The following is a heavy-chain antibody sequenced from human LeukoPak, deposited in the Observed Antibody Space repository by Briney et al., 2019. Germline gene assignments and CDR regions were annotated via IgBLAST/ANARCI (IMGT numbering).Heavy chain of an antibody. J-gene: IGHJ6*02. CDR2: MSGSGGST. Sequence: PGGSLRLSCAASGFIFSNYAMSWVRQAPGKGLEWVSAMSGSGGSTYYADSVKGRFSISRDNSKNTLYMQMNSLRAEDTAVYYCAKWGRVFFPRDYYYYGMDVWGQGTTVTVSS. CDR3: AKWGRVFFPRDYYYYGMDV. V-gene: IGHV3-23*01. CDR1: GFIFSNYA. D-gene: IGHD3-16*01.